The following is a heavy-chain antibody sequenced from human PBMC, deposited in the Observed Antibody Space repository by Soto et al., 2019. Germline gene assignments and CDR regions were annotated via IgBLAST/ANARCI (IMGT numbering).Heavy chain of an antibody. CDR2: ISSSSSYI. CDR1: GFTFSSYS. J-gene: IGHJ4*02. D-gene: IGHD6-6*01. CDR3: ARDHSSRRSSGFDY. Sequence: GSLRLSCAASGFTFSSYSMNWVRQAPGKGLEWVSSISSSSSYIYYADSVKGRFTISRDNAKNSLYLQMNSLRAEDTAVYYCARDHSSRRSSGFDYWGQGTLVTVSS. V-gene: IGHV3-21*01.